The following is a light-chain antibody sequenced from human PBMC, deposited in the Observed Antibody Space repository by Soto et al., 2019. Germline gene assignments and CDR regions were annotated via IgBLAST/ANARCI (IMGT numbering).Light chain of an antibody. J-gene: IGLJ2*01. CDR1: SGYSNYK. V-gene: IGLV9-49*01. Sequence: QPVLTQPPSASASLGASVTLTCTLSSGYSNYKVDWYQQRPGKGPRFVMRVGTGGIVGSKGDGIPDRFSVLGSGLNRKLTIKNIQEEDESDYHCGADHGSGSNFVVFGGGTKLTVL. CDR2: VGTGGIVG. CDR3: GADHGSGSNFVV.